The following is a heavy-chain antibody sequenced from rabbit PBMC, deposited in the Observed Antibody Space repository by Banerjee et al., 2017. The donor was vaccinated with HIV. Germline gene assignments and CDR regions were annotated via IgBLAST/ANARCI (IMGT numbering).Heavy chain of an antibody. CDR3: VRDQAGDADYGPYYLNL. V-gene: IGHV1S43*01. CDR1: GFDLSSYFY. Sequence: QEQLEESGGGLVKPEGSLTLTCKASGFDLSSYFYICWVRQAPGKGLEWIGCIYTGDGDTYYASWAKGRFTISSHNAQNTLYLQLSSLTAADTATYFCVRDQAGDADYGPYYLNLWGQGTLVTVS. J-gene: IGHJ4*01. D-gene: IGHD2-1*01. CDR2: IYTGDGDT.